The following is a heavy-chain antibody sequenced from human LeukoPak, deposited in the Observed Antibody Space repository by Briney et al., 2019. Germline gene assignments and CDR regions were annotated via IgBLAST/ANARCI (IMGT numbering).Heavy chain of an antibody. D-gene: IGHD2-15*01. V-gene: IGHV1-2*02. J-gene: IGHJ5*02. CDR2: INPNSGGT. Sequence: ASVKVSCKASGYTFTGYYMHWVRQAPGQGLEWMGWINPNSGGTNYAQKFQGRVTMTRDTSISTAYMELSRLRSDDTAVYYCARARSGGSRNWFDPWSQGTLVTVSS. CDR1: GYTFTGYY. CDR3: ARARSGGSRNWFDP.